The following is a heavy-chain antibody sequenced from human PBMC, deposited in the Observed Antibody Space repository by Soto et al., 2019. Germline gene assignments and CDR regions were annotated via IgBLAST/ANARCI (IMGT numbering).Heavy chain of an antibody. D-gene: IGHD1-26*01. Sequence: GGSLRLSCAASGFTFSSYAMHWVRQAPGKGLEWVAVISYDGSNKYYADSVKGRFTISRDNSKNTLYLQMNSLRAEDTAVYYCARRSTQVGATPRREYFQHWGQGTLVTVSS. J-gene: IGHJ1*01. CDR3: ARRSTQVGATPRREYFQH. CDR1: GFTFSSYA. V-gene: IGHV3-30-3*01. CDR2: ISYDGSNK.